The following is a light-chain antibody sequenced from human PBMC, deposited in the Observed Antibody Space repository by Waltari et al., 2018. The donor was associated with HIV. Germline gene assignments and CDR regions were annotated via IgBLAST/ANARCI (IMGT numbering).Light chain of an antibody. Sequence: DIQMTQSTSSLSASVGDRVTITCRSSQGISHSLAWYQQKPGIAPKLLLYAASRLESGVPSRFSGSGSGTDYTLTISSLQPEDFATYYCQHYYNTPPTFGQGTRLEIK. V-gene: IGKV1-NL1*01. J-gene: IGKJ5*01. CDR3: QHYYNTPPT. CDR1: QGISHS. CDR2: AAS.